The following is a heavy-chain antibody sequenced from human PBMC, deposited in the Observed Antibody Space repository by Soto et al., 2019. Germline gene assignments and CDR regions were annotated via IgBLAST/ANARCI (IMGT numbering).Heavy chain of an antibody. CDR1: GASIRSSSHY. J-gene: IGHJ5*02. CDR3: VGQSYDVLAGSVNWFDP. V-gene: IGHV4-39*01. Sequence: PSETLSLTCTVSGASIRSSSHYWGWIRQPPGKGLEWIGSMHYSGNSSDNLSLKSRVTISVDTSKNQFSLRLSSVTAADTAVYYCVGQSYDVLAGSVNWFDPWGQGTLVTVSS. D-gene: IGHD3-9*01. CDR2: MHYSGNS.